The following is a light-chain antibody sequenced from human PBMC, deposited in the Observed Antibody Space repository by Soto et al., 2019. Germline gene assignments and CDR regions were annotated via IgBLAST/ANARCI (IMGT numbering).Light chain of an antibody. CDR1: QSVSSSY. CDR2: GAS. V-gene: IGKV3-20*01. CDR3: QQYGSSPWT. Sequence: EILVTQSTGTLSLSPGERATLSCRASQSVSSSYLAWYQQKPGQAPRLLIYGASSRATGIPDRLSGSGSGTDFTLTISRLEPEDFAVYYCQQYGSSPWTFGQGTKVDIK. J-gene: IGKJ1*01.